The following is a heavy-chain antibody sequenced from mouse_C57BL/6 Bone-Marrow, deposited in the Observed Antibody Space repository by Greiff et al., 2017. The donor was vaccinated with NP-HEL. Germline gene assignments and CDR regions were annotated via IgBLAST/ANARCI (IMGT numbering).Heavy chain of an antibody. J-gene: IGHJ1*03. CDR2: INPNNGGT. D-gene: IGHD3-1*01. Sequence: EVKLMESGPELVKPGPSVTIPCKASGYTFPDYNMDWVKQSHGKSLEWIGDINPNNGGTIYNQMFKGKATLTVDKSTSTAYMELRSLTSEDTAVYYCARWGYYWYFDVWGTGTTVTVSS. V-gene: IGHV1-18*01. CDR3: ARWGYYWYFDV. CDR1: GYTFPDYN.